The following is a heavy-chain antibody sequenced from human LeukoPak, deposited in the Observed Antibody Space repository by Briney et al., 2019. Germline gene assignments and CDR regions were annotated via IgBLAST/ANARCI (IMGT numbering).Heavy chain of an antibody. D-gene: IGHD2-2*01. CDR3: AKADVVVVPAAIAFDI. V-gene: IGHV3-23*01. J-gene: IGHJ3*02. CDR1: GFTFSSYA. CDR2: ISGSGGST. Sequence: PGGSLRLSCAASGFTFSSYAMSWVRQAPGKGLEWVSAISGSGGSTYYADSVKGRFTNSRDNSKNTLYLQMNSLRAEDTAVYYCAKADVVVVPAAIAFDIWGQGTMVTVSS.